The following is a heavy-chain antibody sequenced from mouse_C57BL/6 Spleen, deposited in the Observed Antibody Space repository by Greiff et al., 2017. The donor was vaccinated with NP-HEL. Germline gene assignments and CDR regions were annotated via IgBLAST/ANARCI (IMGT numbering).Heavy chain of an antibody. D-gene: IGHD1-1*01. J-gene: IGHJ4*01. CDR2: INPSSGYT. CDR1: GYTFTSYW. Sequence: QVHVKQSGAELAKPGASVKLSCKASGYTFTSYWMHWVKQRPGQGLEWIGYINPSSGYTKYNQKFKDKATLTADKSSSTAYMQLSSLTYEDSAVYYCARDYGSSYYAMDYWGQGTSVTVSS. V-gene: IGHV1-7*01. CDR3: ARDYGSSYYAMDY.